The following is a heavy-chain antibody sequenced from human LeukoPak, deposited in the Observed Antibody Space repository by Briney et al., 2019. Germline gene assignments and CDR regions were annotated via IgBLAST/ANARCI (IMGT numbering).Heavy chain of an antibody. D-gene: IGHD1-20*01. CDR1: GGSFSGYY. V-gene: IGHV3-23*01. Sequence: ETLSLTCAVYGGSFSGYYWSWVRQAPGKGLEWVSAISGSGGSTYYADSVKGRFTISRDNSKNTLYLQMNSLRAEDTAVYYCAKDSPGMYNWNDFDYWGQGTLVTVSS. CDR2: ISGSGGST. CDR3: AKDSPGMYNWNDFDY. J-gene: IGHJ4*02.